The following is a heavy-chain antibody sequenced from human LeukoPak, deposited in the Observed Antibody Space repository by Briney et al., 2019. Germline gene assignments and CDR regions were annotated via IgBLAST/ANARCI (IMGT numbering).Heavy chain of an antibody. D-gene: IGHD1-26*01. Sequence: SETLSLTCTVSGGSISSYYWSWIRQPPGKGLEWIGYIYYGGSTNYNPSLKSRVTISVDTSKNQFSLKLSSVTAADTAVYYCARDRSGASYFDYWGQGTLVTVSS. CDR3: ARDRSGASYFDY. CDR1: GGSISSYY. J-gene: IGHJ4*02. CDR2: IYYGGST. V-gene: IGHV4-59*01.